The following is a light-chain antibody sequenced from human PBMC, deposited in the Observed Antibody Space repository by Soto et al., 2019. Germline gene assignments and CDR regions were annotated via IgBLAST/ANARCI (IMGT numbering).Light chain of an antibody. CDR1: SNDAGGYYL. CDR2: EDT. V-gene: IGLV2-23*01. J-gene: IGLJ1*01. Sequence: QSAPTQPASVSGSPGQSITISCTGVSNDAGGYYLVSWYQQHPGQAPKLIIYEDTKRPSGVSSRFSGSTSANTPSLTISGLQAADEADYYRCSYAGHSTYVFAGGTKLTVL. CDR3: CSYAGHSTYV.